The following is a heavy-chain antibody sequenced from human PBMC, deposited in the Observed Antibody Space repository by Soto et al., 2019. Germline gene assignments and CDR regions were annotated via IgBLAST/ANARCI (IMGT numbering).Heavy chain of an antibody. J-gene: IGHJ4*02. CDR2: INAGNGNT. Sequence: ASVKVSCKASGYTFTSYAMHWVRQAPGQRLEWMGWINAGNGNTKYSQKFQGRVTITRDTSASTAYVELSSLRSEDTAVYYCARGPGGPDGPGDYWGQGTLVTVSS. CDR1: GYTFTSYA. V-gene: IGHV1-3*01. CDR3: ARGPGGPDGPGDY. D-gene: IGHD2-15*01.